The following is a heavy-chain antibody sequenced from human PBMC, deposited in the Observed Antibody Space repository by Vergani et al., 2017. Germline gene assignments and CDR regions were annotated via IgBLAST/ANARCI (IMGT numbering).Heavy chain of an antibody. J-gene: IGHJ6*02. V-gene: IGHV4-59*13. D-gene: IGHD3-9*01. CDR2: IYSTGST. CDR3: ARVMYRDEASTGYRLEGMDI. CDR1: GCSFNTYY. Sequence: QVQLEESGPGLVKPSETLSLTCTVSGCSFNTYYWSWIRQSPGKGLEGFGYIYSTGSTNYNPSLNSRVTMSVDTSKNQFSLKLRAVTAADTAVYFCARVMYRDEASTGYRLEGMDIWGQGTTVTISS.